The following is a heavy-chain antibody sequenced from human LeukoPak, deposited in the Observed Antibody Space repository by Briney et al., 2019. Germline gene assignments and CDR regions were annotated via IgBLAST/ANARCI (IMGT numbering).Heavy chain of an antibody. D-gene: IGHD2-2*01. CDR3: ARDHCSSTSCYDYGMDV. CDR2: IKQDGSEK. CDR1: GFTFSSYW. J-gene: IGHJ6*02. Sequence: GGSLRPSCAASGFTFSSYWTSWVRQAPGKGLEWVANIKQDGSEKYYVDSVKGRFTISRDNAKNSLYLQMNSLRAEDTAVYYCARDHCSSTSCYDYGMDVWGQGTTVTVSS. V-gene: IGHV3-7*01.